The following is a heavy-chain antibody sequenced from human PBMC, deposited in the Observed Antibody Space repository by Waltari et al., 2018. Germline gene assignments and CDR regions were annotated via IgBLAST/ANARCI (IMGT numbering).Heavy chain of an antibody. CDR2: IRHPGST. J-gene: IGHJ5*02. V-gene: IGHV4-34*01. Sequence: QVQLQQWVAGLLGPSETLSLTCAVYVASFCDYYWGWVRQPPGKGLEWIGQIRHPGSTNYNPSLKSRVTISIDTPRSQFSLRLSSVTAADTALYFCTRGGNYDFWSHRPFVDPWGQGTLVTVSS. CDR1: VASFCDYY. D-gene: IGHD3-3*01. CDR3: TRGGNYDFWSHRPFVDP.